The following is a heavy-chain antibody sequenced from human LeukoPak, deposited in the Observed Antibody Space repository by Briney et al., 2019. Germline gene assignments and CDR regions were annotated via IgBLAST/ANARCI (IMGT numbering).Heavy chain of an antibody. D-gene: IGHD6-6*01. CDR2: ISGSGGST. V-gene: IGHV3-23*01. Sequence: GGSLRLSCEASGVTFSSYAMSWVRQAPGKGLEWVSAISGSGGSTYYADSVKGRFTISRDNSKNTLYLQMNSLRAEDTALYHCAKGNEYSSSSSFDYWGQGTLVTVSS. J-gene: IGHJ4*02. CDR3: AKGNEYSSSSSFDY. CDR1: GVTFSSYA.